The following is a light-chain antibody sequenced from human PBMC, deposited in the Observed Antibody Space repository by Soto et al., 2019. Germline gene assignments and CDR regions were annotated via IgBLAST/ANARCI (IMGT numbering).Light chain of an antibody. J-gene: IGKJ4*01. Sequence: EIVLTQSPATLSLSPGERATLSCRASQSVTNSLAWYQQKPGQAPRLLIYGAPIRAAGIPPRFSCSGSGTDFTLTISRLEPEDFAVYYCQQRGDWPLPFGGGTKVEAK. V-gene: IGKV3-11*01. CDR1: QSVTNS. CDR2: GAP. CDR3: QQRGDWPLP.